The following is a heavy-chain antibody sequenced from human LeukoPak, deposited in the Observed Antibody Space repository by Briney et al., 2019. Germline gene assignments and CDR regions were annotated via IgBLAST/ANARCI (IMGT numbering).Heavy chain of an antibody. D-gene: IGHD6-6*01. CDR1: GFTFSSYW. CDR2: INSDGSST. CDR3: ARVGIAARPDLQYGMDV. Sequence: GGSLRLSCAASGFTFSSYWMHWVRQAPGKGLVWVSRINSDGSSTSYADSVKGRFTISRDNAENTLYLQMNSLRAEDTAVYYCARVGIAARPDLQYGMDVWGQGTTVTVSS. J-gene: IGHJ6*02. V-gene: IGHV3-74*01.